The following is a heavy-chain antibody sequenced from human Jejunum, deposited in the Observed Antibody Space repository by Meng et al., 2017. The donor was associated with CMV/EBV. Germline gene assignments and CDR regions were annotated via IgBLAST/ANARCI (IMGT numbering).Heavy chain of an antibody. V-gene: IGHV3-33*03. CDR2: IWGDGSET. D-gene: IGHD1-26*01. J-gene: IGHJ5*02. CDR3: AKGGSGSYDWFDP. Sequence: CVASGFTFSNFGMHWIRQAPGKGLEWVAVIWGDGSETYYSDSVKGRFTIFRDNPRNTLYLQMNSLRADDTARYFCAKGGSGSYDWFDPWGQGTLVTVSS. CDR1: GFTFSNFG.